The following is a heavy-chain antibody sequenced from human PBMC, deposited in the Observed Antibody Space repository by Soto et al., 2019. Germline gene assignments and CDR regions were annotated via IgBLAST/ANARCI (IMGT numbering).Heavy chain of an antibody. V-gene: IGHV1-18*01. CDR1: GYTFTSYG. D-gene: IGHD3-9*01. J-gene: IGHJ3*02. Sequence: ASLKVSCKASGYTFTSYGISWVRQAPGQGLEWMGWISAYNGNTNYAQKLQGRVTMTTDTSTSTAYMELRSLRSDDTAVYYCARGSRYFDWLSRPGAFDIWGQGTMVTVSS. CDR3: ARGSRYFDWLSRPGAFDI. CDR2: ISAYNGNT.